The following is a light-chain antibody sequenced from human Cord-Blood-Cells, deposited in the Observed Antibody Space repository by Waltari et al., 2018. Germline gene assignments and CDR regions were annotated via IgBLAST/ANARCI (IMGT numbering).Light chain of an antibody. CDR3: SSYTSSSTLV. V-gene: IGLV2-14*01. CDR1: RGAFGGYNY. Sequence: SALTQPASVSGSPGKSITISCTGPRGAFGGYNYFPWYQQPPGKAPKLMIYDVSNRPSGVSNRFSGSKSGNTASLTISGLQAEDEADYYCSSYTSSSTLVFGGGTKLTVL. CDR2: DVS. J-gene: IGLJ2*01.